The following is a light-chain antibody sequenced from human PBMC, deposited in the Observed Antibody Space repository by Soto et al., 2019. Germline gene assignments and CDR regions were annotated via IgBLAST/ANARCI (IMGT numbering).Light chain of an antibody. J-gene: IGLJ2*01. CDR2: DDA. V-gene: IGLV3-21*02. CDR1: NIGTKT. CDR3: QVGDVSHDHHL. Sequence: SYVLTQPPSVSVAPGQTASIPCGGNNIGTKTVHWYQQKPGQAPMLVVYDDADRPSGIPERFSGSNSGNTATLTITRVEAGDEAAYYCQVGDVSHDHHLFGGGTKVTVL.